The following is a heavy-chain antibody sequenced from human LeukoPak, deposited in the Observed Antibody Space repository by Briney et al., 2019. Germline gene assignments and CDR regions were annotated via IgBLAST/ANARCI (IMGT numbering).Heavy chain of an antibody. V-gene: IGHV1-69*06. CDR3: ARAPRYSSSGAGLDY. CDR2: IIASFGTI. D-gene: IGHD6-6*01. J-gene: IGHJ4*02. CDR1: GGTFSSHP. Sequence: SVKVSCKASGGTFSSHPISWVRQAPGQGLEWMGGIIASFGTIKYAQKFQGRVTITADKSTSTVYMELSSLRSEDTAVYYCARAPRYSSSGAGLDYWGQGTLVTVSS.